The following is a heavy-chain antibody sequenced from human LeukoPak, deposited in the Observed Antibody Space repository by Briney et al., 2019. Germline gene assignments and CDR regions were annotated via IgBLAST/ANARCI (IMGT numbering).Heavy chain of an antibody. Sequence: SETLSLTCTVSGGSISSSSYYWGWIRQPPGKGLEWIGSIYYSGSTYYNPSLKSRVTISVDTSKNQFSLKLSSVTAADTAVYYCARRDTSKAGFDYWGQGTLVTVSS. V-gene: IGHV4-39*01. CDR1: GGSISSSSYY. J-gene: IGHJ4*02. CDR3: ARRDTSKAGFDY. CDR2: IYYSGST. D-gene: IGHD6-19*01.